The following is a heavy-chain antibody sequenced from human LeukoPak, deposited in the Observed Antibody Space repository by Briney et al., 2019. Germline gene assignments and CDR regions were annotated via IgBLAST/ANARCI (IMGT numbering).Heavy chain of an antibody. CDR1: GYTFTSYA. J-gene: IGHJ6*03. V-gene: IGHV7-4-1*02. CDR3: ARWGSVLHYYYYYYMDV. Sequence: ASVKVSCKASGYTFTSYAMNWVRQAPGQGLEWMGWINTNTGNPTYAQGFTGRFVFSLDTSVSTAYLQISSLKAEDTAVYYCARWGSVLHYYYYYYMDVWGKGTTVTVSS. D-gene: IGHD2-8*01. CDR2: INTNTGNP.